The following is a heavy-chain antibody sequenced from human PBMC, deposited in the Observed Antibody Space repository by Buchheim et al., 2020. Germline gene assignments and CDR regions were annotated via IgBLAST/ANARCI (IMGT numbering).Heavy chain of an antibody. CDR2: IWYDGSNK. CDR1: GFTFSSYG. Sequence: QVQLVESGGGVVQPGRSLRLSCAASGFTFSSYGMHWVRQAPGKGLEWVAVIWYDGSNKYYADSVKGRFTISRDNSKNTLYLQMNSLRAEDTAVDYCAGEPRSGYSSRVQTLGYFDYWGQGTL. V-gene: IGHV3-33*01. CDR3: AGEPRSGYSSRVQTLGYFDY. D-gene: IGHD6-13*01. J-gene: IGHJ4*02.